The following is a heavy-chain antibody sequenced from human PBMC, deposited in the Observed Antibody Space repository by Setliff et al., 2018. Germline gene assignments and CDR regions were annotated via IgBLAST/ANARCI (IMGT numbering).Heavy chain of an antibody. CDR1: GGSFSDYW. D-gene: IGHD4-17*01. CDR3: ARGTKTMVINYWYFDV. Sequence: SETLSLTCAVYGGSFSDYWWSWIRQLPGKGLEWIAEIHHSGSTYFHPSLKSRVAISVDPSKNQFYLNLRSVTAADTAVYFCARGTKTMVINYWYFDVWGRGTPVTVSS. V-gene: IGHV4-34*01. CDR2: IHHSGST. J-gene: IGHJ2*01.